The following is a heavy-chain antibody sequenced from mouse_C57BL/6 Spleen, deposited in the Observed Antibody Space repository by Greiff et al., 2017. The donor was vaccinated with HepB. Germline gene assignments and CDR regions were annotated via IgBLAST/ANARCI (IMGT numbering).Heavy chain of an antibody. Sequence: EVKLQQSGPELVKPGASVKIPCKASGYTFTDYNMDWVKQSHGKSLEWIGDINPNNGGTIYNQKFKGKATLTVDKSSSTAYMELRSLTSEDTAVYYCASVITTAYYFDYWGQGTTLTVSS. CDR1: GYTFTDYN. CDR3: ASVITTAYYFDY. J-gene: IGHJ2*01. CDR2: INPNNGGT. D-gene: IGHD1-1*01. V-gene: IGHV1-18*01.